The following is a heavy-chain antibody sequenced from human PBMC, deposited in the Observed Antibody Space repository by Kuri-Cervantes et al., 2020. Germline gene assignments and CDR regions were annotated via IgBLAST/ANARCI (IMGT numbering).Heavy chain of an antibody. CDR3: ARSSGYGTSGAFDI. D-gene: IGHD5-18*01. V-gene: IGHV1-2*02. CDR2: INPNSGGT. CDR1: GYTFTGYY. Sequence: ASVKVSCKASGYTFTGYYMHWVRQAPGQGLEWMGWINPNSGGTNYAQKFQGRVTMTRDTSISTAYMELSRLRSDDTAVYYCARSSGYGTSGAFDIWGQGTMVTVSS. J-gene: IGHJ3*02.